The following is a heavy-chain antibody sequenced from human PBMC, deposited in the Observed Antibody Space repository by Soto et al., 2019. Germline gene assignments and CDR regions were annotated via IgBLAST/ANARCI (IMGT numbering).Heavy chain of an antibody. CDR2: IYWDDDK. CDR1: GFSLSTTGVG. V-gene: IGHV2-5*02. D-gene: IGHD2-21*01. Sequence: QITLKESGPTLVKPTQTLTLTCTFSGFSLSTTGVGVGWIRQPPGKALEWLALIYWDDDKRYNPSLKSRLNITKDTSKNQVVLTMTNMDPVDTATYYCVQSRCGGDCLQSYSSHSYYGVDVWGQGTTVTVSS. CDR3: VQSRCGGDCLQSYSSHSYYGVDV. J-gene: IGHJ6*02.